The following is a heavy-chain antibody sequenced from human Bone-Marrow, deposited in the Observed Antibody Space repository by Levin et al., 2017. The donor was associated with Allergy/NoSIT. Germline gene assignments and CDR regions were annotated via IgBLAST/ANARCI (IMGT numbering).Heavy chain of an antibody. CDR1: GFTYDDHA. D-gene: IGHD6-6*01. Sequence: GESLKISCAASGFTYDDHAMSWVRQAPGKGLEWVSGINCNGGSTSYGDAVKGRFTISRDNAKNSLFLQMNSLRVEDTAFYYCAREPYCSSSSNWFDSWGQGILVTVSS. V-gene: IGHV3-20*04. CDR3: AREPYCSSSSNWFDS. J-gene: IGHJ5*01. CDR2: INCNGGST.